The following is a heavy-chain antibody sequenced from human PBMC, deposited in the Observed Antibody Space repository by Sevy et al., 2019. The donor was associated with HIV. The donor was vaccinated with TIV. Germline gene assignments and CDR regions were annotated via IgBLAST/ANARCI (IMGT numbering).Heavy chain of an antibody. V-gene: IGHV3-23*01. Sequence: GGSLRLSCAASGFTFSSYAMSWVRQAPGKGLEWVSAISASGGSIYYADSVKGRFTTSRDKSKNTLYLQMNSLRAEDTAVYYCAKGLSRQLEDWGQGTLVTVSS. D-gene: IGHD1-1*01. CDR2: ISASGGSI. CDR3: AKGLSRQLED. CDR1: GFTFSSYA. J-gene: IGHJ4*02.